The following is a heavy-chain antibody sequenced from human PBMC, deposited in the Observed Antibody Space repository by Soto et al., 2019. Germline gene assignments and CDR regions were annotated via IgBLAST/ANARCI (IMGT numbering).Heavy chain of an antibody. D-gene: IGHD3-3*01. CDR3: ARSPIPAYYDFWSGYYRDWFDP. Sequence: QVPLVQSGAEVKKPGASVKVSCKASGYTFTSYGISWVRQAPGQGLEWMGWISAYNGNTNYAQKLQGRVTMTTDTSTSTAYMELRSLRSDDTAVYYCARSPIPAYYDFWSGYYRDWFDPWGQGTLVTVSS. CDR2: ISAYNGNT. V-gene: IGHV1-18*04. J-gene: IGHJ5*02. CDR1: GYTFTSYG.